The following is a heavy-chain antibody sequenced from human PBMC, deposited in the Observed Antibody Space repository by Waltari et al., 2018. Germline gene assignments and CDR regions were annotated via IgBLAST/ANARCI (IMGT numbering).Heavy chain of an antibody. CDR3: ARGYGPDFPFDY. V-gene: IGHV4-59*01. Sequence: QVQLQESGPGLVKPSETLSLTCTVSGGSISSYYWSWIRQPPGKGLEWIGYIYYSGSTNYNPSLKSRVTISVDTSKNQFSLKLSSVTAADTAVYYCARGYGPDFPFDYWGQGTLVTVSS. D-gene: IGHD3-3*01. CDR1: GGSISSYY. J-gene: IGHJ4*02. CDR2: IYYSGST.